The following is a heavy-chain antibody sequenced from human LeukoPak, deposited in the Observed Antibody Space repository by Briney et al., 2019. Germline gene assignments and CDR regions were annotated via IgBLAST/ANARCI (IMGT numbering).Heavy chain of an antibody. CDR3: ARDNGNKFYFDY. D-gene: IGHD2-8*01. CDR1: GFLFSDYS. V-gene: IGHV3-11*05. CDR2: ISSNSKYT. J-gene: IGHJ4*02. Sequence: GGSLRLSCAASGFLFSDYSVSWICQAPGKELEWISYISSNSKYTKYADSVKGRFTISRDNAKKSLYLQMNSLRAEDTAVYYCARDNGNKFYFDYWGQATRLTLSS.